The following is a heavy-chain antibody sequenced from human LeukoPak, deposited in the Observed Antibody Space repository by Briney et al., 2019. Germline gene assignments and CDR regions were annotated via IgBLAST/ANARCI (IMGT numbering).Heavy chain of an antibody. V-gene: IGHV1-46*01. CDR1: GNTFTTYY. CDR3: ARHDLGGRSPFDC. J-gene: IGHJ4*02. CDR2: INPSGDST. Sequence: GASVTVSYKTSGNTFTTYYMHWVRQAPGQGLEWLGIINPSGDSTTYAQKFQGRLTMTSDTSTSTVYMDLSSLRSEDTAVYYCARHDLGGRSPFDCWGQGTLVTVSS. D-gene: IGHD2-15*01.